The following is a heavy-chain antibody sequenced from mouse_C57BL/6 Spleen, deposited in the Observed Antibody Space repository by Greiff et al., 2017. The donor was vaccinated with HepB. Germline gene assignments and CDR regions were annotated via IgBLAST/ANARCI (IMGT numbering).Heavy chain of an antibody. Sequence: EVQLVESGGDLVKPGGSLKLSCAASGFTFSSYGMSWVRQTPDKRLEWVATISSGGSYTYYPDSVKGRFTISRDNAKNTLYLQMSSLKSEDTAMYYCARDYGSSSRFAYWGQGTLVTVSA. CDR2: ISSGGSYT. CDR3: ARDYGSSSRFAY. CDR1: GFTFSSYG. V-gene: IGHV5-6*01. D-gene: IGHD1-1*01. J-gene: IGHJ3*01.